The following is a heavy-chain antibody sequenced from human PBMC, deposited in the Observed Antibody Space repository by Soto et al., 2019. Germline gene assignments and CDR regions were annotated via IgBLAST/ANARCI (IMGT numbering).Heavy chain of an antibody. D-gene: IGHD3-10*01. CDR1: GGSISSGGYY. Sequence: SETLSLTCTVSGGSISSGGYYWSWIRQHPGKGLEWIGYIYYSGSTYYNPSLKSRVTISVDTSKNQFSLKLSSVTAADTAVYYCARVSITMVRGVRWFYPWGQGTLVTVSS. J-gene: IGHJ5*02. CDR2: IYYSGST. V-gene: IGHV4-31*03. CDR3: ARVSITMVRGVRWFYP.